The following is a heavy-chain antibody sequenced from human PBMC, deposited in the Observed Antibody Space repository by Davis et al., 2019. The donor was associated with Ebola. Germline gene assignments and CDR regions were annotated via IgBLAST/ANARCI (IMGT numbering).Heavy chain of an antibody. CDR1: GFTFSSYA. CDR2: ISYDGSNK. D-gene: IGHD5-18*01. Sequence: GESLKISCAASGFTFSSYAMHWVRQAPGKGLEWVAVISYDGSNKYYADSVKGRFTISRDNSKNTLYLQMNSLRAEDTAVYYCAKESSSWIQLWSLFDYWGQGTLVTVSS. V-gene: IGHV3-30-3*01. J-gene: IGHJ4*02. CDR3: AKESSSWIQLWSLFDY.